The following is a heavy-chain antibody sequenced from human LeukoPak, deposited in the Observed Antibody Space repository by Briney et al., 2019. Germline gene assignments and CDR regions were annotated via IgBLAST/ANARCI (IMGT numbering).Heavy chain of an antibody. D-gene: IGHD3-10*01. CDR3: AREEYYYGSGSYRRPMDV. J-gene: IGHJ6*03. CDR2: IIPIFGTA. V-gene: IGHV1-69*13. Sequence: GASVKVSCKASGGTFSSYAISWVRQAPGQGLEWMGGIIPIFGTANYAQKFQGRVTITADESTSTAYMELSSLRSEDTAVYYCAREEYYYGSGSYRRPMDVWGKGTTVTVSS. CDR1: GGTFSSYA.